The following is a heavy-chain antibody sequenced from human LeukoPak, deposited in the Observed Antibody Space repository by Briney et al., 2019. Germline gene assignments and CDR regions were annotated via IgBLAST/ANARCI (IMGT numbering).Heavy chain of an antibody. CDR2: IYYSGST. D-gene: IGHD3-16*02. CDR1: GGSISSGGYS. V-gene: IGHV4-30-4*07. J-gene: IGHJ4*02. CDR3: ARLIGLGEVSPYFDS. Sequence: SETLSLTCAVSGGSISSGGYSWSWIRQPPGKGLEWIGYIYYSGSTYYNPSLKSRLNISLDTSKNEFSLKVNSVTAADTAVYYCARLIGLGEVSPYFDSWGQGRLVTVSS.